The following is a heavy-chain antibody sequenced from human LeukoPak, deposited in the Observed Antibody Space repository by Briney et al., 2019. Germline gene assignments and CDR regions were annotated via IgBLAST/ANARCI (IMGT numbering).Heavy chain of an antibody. CDR2: IIPIFGTA. D-gene: IGHD6-13*01. CDR3: ARGSLIAAALIDY. CDR1: GGTFSSYA. J-gene: IGHJ4*02. Sequence: SVKVSCKASGGTFSSYAISWVRQAPGQGLEWMGGIIPIFGTASYAQKFQGRVTITTDESTSTAYMELSSLRSEDAAVYYCARGSLIAAALIDYWGQGTLVTVSS. V-gene: IGHV1-69*05.